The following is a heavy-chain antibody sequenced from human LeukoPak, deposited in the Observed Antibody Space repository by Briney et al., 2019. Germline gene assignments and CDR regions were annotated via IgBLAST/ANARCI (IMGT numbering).Heavy chain of an antibody. J-gene: IGHJ4*02. D-gene: IGHD3-9*01. CDR3: ARSQVLRYFDWFPFDY. CDR1: GGSISSSSYY. V-gene: IGHV4-39*01. CDR2: IYYSGSA. Sequence: SETLSLTCTVSGGSISSSSYYWGWIRQPPGKGLEWIGSIYYSGSAYYNPSLKSRVTISVDTSKNQFSLKLSSVTAADTAVHYCARSQVLRYFDWFPFDYWGQGTLVTVSS.